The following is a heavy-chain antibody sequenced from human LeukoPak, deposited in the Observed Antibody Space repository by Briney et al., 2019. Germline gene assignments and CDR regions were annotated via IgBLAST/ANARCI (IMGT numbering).Heavy chain of an antibody. Sequence: SETLSLTCTVSGGSISTYYWTWIRQPPGKGLEWIGYIYYSGSTNYNPSLKSRVTISVDTSKNQFSLKLSSVTAADTAVYYCARVGAVAGAGSVDYWGQGTLVTVSS. J-gene: IGHJ4*02. D-gene: IGHD6-19*01. CDR2: IYYSGST. CDR3: ARVGAVAGAGSVDY. V-gene: IGHV4-59*01. CDR1: GGSISTYY.